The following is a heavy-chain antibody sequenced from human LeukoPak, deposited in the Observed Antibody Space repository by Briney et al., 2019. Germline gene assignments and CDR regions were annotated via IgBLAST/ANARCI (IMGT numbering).Heavy chain of an antibody. CDR3: STTYYYDSSEGY. CDR1: GFTFSNAW. J-gene: IGHJ4*02. Sequence: GGSLRLSCAASGFTFSNAWMNWVRQAPGKGLEWVGRIKSETGGGTTDYAAPVKGRFTISRDDSKNTLYLQVNSLKTEDTAVYFCSTTYYYDSSEGYWGQGTLVTVSS. D-gene: IGHD3-22*01. V-gene: IGHV3-15*07. CDR2: IKSETGGGTT.